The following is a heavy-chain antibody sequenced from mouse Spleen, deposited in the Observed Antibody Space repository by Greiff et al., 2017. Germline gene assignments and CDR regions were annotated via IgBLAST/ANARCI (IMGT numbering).Heavy chain of an antibody. CDR2: INPYNGGT. CDR1: GYTFTDYY. D-gene: IGHD1-1*01. V-gene: IGHV1-19*01. J-gene: IGHJ1*03. CDR3: ARSSTVVEGEGYFDV. Sequence: EVQLQQSGPVLVKPGASVKMSCKASGYTFTDYYMNWVKQSHGKSLEWIGVINPYNGGTSYNQKFKGKATLTVDKSSSTAYMELNSLTSEDSAVYYCARSSTVVEGEGYFDVWGTGTTVTVSS.